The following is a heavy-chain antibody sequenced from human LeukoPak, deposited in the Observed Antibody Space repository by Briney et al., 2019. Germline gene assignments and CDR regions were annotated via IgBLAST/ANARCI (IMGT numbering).Heavy chain of an antibody. CDR2: ISSSSSYI. CDR3: ARDRQLDYGAMVNDY. V-gene: IGHV3-21*01. CDR1: GFNFGKYA. D-gene: IGHD4/OR15-4a*01. J-gene: IGHJ4*02. Sequence: PGGSLRLSCAASGFNFGKYAMQWVRQAPWKGLEWVSSISSSSSYIYYADSVKGRFTISRDNAKNSLYLQMNSLRAEDTAVYYCARDRQLDYGAMVNDYWGQGTLVTVSS.